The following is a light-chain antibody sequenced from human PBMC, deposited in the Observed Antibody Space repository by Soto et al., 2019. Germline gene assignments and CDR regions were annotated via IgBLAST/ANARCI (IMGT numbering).Light chain of an antibody. CDR3: QQTFNSPRT. Sequence: DIQMTQSPSSLSASVGARVTITCRASQGISTYLNWYQLKPGKAPDLLIYAASSLQSGVPSRFSGSGSGTDFTLTISSLQPEDFAIYYCQQTFNSPRTFGQGTKVDIK. J-gene: IGKJ1*01. CDR1: QGISTY. V-gene: IGKV1-39*01. CDR2: AAS.